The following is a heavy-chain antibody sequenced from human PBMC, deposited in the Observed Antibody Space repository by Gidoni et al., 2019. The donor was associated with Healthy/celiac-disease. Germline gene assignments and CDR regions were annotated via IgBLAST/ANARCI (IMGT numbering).Heavy chain of an antibody. D-gene: IGHD6-13*01. J-gene: IGHJ3*02. CDR2: IYYSGST. CDR3: ARLSSSWYQQTNAFDI. Sequence: QLQLQESGPGLVKPSETLSLTCTVSGGSISSSSYYWGWIRQPPGKGLEWIGSIYYSGSTYYNPSLKSRVTISVDTSKNQFSLKLSSVTAADTAVYYCARLSSSWYQQTNAFDIWGQGTMVTVSS. V-gene: IGHV4-39*01. CDR1: GGSISSSSYY.